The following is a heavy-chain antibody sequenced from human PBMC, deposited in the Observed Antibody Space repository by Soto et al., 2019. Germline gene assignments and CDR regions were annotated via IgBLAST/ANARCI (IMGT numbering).Heavy chain of an antibody. D-gene: IGHD1-1*01. J-gene: IGHJ5*02. CDR1: GFTFTSHG. Sequence: EVQVLESGGGLVQPGGSLRLSCVASGFTFTSHGMSWVRQAPGKGLEWVSSISGDGAGTYYVESVRGRFTISRDNSKNSLYFQMNSLRAEDTALFYCGWITDGAGIDLWGQGTLVTVSS. CDR3: GWITDGAGIDL. CDR2: ISGDGAGT. V-gene: IGHV3-23*01.